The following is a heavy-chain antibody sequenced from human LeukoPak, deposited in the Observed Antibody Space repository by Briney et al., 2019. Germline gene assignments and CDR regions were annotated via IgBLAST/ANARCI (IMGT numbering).Heavy chain of an antibody. CDR1: GFTFSSYS. D-gene: IGHD6-13*01. J-gene: IGHJ5*02. Sequence: GGSLRLSCAASGFTFSSYSMNWVRQAPGEGLEWVSSISSSSSYIYYADSVKGRFTISRDNAKNSLYLQMNSLRAEDTAVYYCARDQTISSSWLGAPGKKYNWFDPWGQGTLVTVSS. CDR3: ARDQTISSSWLGAPGKKYNWFDP. V-gene: IGHV3-21*01. CDR2: ISSSSSYI.